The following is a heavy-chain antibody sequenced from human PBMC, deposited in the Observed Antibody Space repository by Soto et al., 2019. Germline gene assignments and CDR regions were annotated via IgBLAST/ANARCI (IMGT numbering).Heavy chain of an antibody. CDR1: GYTFSNFG. CDR2: ISAYNGNT. CDR3: ARDPPTCLSTSCFVADN. D-gene: IGHD2-2*01. J-gene: IGHJ4*02. V-gene: IGHV1-18*01. Sequence: QVQLVQSGAEVKKPGASVKVSCKASGYTFSNFGVSWVRQAPGQGLEWMGWISAYNGNTNHAQKFQGRVTMTTDTSTRTAYMELRSRRSDDTAVYYCARDPPTCLSTSCFVADNGGQGTLVIVSS.